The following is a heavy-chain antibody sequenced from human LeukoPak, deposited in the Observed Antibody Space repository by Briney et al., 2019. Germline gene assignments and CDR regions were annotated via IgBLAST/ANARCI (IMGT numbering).Heavy chain of an antibody. CDR3: ARGRGGCYHY. CDR2: INTDGSTT. CDR1: GFTSSNDC. J-gene: IGHJ4*02. Sequence: PGGSLRLSCAVSGFTSSNDCTHWVRQAPGKGLVWVSRINTDGSTTTYADSVKGRFTISRDNAKNTLYLQMNSMRVEDTAVYYCARGRGGCYHYWGQGTLVTVSS. D-gene: IGHD1-26*01. V-gene: IGHV3-74*01.